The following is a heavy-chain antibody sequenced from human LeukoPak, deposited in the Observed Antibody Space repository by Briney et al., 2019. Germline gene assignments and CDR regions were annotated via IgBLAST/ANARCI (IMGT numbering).Heavy chain of an antibody. Sequence: ASVKVSCKASGYTFTSYYMHWVRQAPGQGLEWMGIINPSGGSTSYAQKFQGRATMTRDTSTSTVYMELSSLRSEDTAVYYCARVPGVVGATTQDHYFDYWGQGTLVTVSS. J-gene: IGHJ4*02. CDR3: ARVPGVVGATTQDHYFDY. CDR2: INPSGGST. CDR1: GYTFTSYY. V-gene: IGHV1-46*01. D-gene: IGHD1-26*01.